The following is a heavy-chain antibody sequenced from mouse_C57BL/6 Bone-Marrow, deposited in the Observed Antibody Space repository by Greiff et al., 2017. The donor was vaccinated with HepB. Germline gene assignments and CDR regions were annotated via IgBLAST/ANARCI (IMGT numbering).Heavy chain of an antibody. J-gene: IGHJ2*01. CDR1: GFNIKDDY. CDR3: TTYYPYYFDY. V-gene: IGHV14-4*01. Sequence: VQLQQSGAELVRPGASVKLSCTASGFNIKDDYMHWVKQRPEQGLEWIGWIDPENGDIEYASKFQGKATITADTSSNTAYLQISSLTSEDTAVYYCTTYYPYYFDYWGQGTTLTVSS. D-gene: IGHD1-1*01. CDR2: IDPENGDI.